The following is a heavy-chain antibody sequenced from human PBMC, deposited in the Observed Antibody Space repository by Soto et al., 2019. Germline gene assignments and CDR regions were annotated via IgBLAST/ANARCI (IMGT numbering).Heavy chain of an antibody. CDR2: IYHSGST. D-gene: IGHD6-13*01. J-gene: IGHJ4*02. CDR1: GGSISSSNW. Sequence: SETLSLTCAVSGGSISSSNWWSWVRQPPGKGLEWIGEIYHSGSTNYNPSLTSRVTISVDKSRNQFSLKLSSVTAADTAVYYCARDSRDSSSWSFYYFDYWGQGTLVTVSS. V-gene: IGHV4-4*02. CDR3: ARDSRDSSSWSFYYFDY.